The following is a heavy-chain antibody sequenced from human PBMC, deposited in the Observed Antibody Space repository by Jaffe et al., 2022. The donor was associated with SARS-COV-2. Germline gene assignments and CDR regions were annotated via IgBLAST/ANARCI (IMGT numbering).Heavy chain of an antibody. J-gene: IGHJ6*02. V-gene: IGHV1-2*06. Sequence: QVQLVQSGAEVKKPGASVKVSCKASGYTFTGYYMHWVRQAPGQGLEWMGRINPNSGGTNYAQKFQGRVTMTRDTSISTAYMELSRLRSDDTAVYYCARDKPQWLVRGWYYYGMDVWGQGTTVTVSS. CDR2: INPNSGGT. CDR3: ARDKPQWLVRGWYYYGMDV. CDR1: GYTFTGYY. D-gene: IGHD6-19*01.